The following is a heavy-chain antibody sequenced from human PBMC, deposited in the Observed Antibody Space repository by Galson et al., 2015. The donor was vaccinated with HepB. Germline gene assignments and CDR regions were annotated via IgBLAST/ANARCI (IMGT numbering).Heavy chain of an antibody. CDR1: GYSFNTCA. CDR2: INAGNGDT. D-gene: IGHD3-16*01. Sequence: SVKVSCKASGYSFNTCAMHWVRQAPGQRLEWMGWINAGNGDTKYSQNFQGRVTFTRDTSASTAYMELSSLRSEDTSVYYCARKIKGGDALDIWGQGTMVTVSS. CDR3: ARKIKGGDALDI. J-gene: IGHJ3*02. V-gene: IGHV1-3*01.